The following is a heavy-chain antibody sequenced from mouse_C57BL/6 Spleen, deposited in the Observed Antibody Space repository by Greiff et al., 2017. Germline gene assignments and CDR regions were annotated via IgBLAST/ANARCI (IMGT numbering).Heavy chain of an antibody. CDR3: ARDGDGPPPPWFAY. J-gene: IGHJ3*01. D-gene: IGHD1-2*01. CDR1: GFTFSSYA. CDR2: ISDGGSYT. Sequence: EVQRVESGGGLVKPGGSLKLSCAASGFTFSSYAMSWVRQTPEKRLEWVATISDGGSYTYYPDNVKGRFTISRDNAKNNLYLQMSHLKSEDTAMYYCARDGDGPPPPWFAYWGQGTLVTVSA. V-gene: IGHV5-4*01.